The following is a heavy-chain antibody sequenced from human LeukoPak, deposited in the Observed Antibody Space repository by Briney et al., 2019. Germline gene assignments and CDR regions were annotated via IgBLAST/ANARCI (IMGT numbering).Heavy chain of an antibody. CDR1: GYTFTRYY. CDR2: INPSGGST. D-gene: IGHD3-9*01. CDR3: ARANYDILTGLKRPFDS. J-gene: IGHJ4*02. V-gene: IGHV1-46*03. Sequence: ASVKVSCKASGYTFTRYYIHWVRQAPGQGPEWMGMINPSGGSTTYAQNFQGRATMTRDTSTSTVYMELSSLRSDDTAVYYCARANYDILTGLKRPFDSWGQGTLDTVSS.